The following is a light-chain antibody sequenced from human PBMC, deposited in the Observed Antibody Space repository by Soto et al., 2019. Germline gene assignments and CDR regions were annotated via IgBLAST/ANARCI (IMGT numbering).Light chain of an antibody. CDR3: SSYTGSRVV. CDR2: EVS. CDR1: STDFGTYNR. Sequence: QSVLTQPPSVSGSPGQSGTISCTGASTDFGTYNRVSWYQQPPGTAPKLMIYEVSNRPSGVPDRFSGSKSGNTASLTSSGLQAEDEADYYCSSYTGSRVVFGGGTKLTVL. V-gene: IGLV2-18*02. J-gene: IGLJ2*01.